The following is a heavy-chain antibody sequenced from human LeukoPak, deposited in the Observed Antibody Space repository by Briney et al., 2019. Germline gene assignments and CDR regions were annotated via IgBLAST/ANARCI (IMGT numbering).Heavy chain of an antibody. CDR2: ITGSGGST. D-gene: IGHD5-12*01. V-gene: IGHV3-23*01. Sequence: GGSLRLSCAASGFTFSNYGLSWVGQAPGKGLEGVSGITGSGGSTYYADSVKGRFTISRDNSKNTLYLQMNSLRAEDTAVYYCAKDWSYSGWAYYFDYWGQGTLVTVSS. CDR1: GFTFSNYG. J-gene: IGHJ4*02. CDR3: AKDWSYSGWAYYFDY.